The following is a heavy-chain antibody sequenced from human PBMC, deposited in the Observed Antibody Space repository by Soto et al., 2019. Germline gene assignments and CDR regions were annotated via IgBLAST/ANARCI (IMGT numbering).Heavy chain of an antibody. J-gene: IGHJ3*01. CDR3: XXXXXXLRDA. CDR2: ISSSSSTI. V-gene: IGHV3-48*01. CDR1: GFTFSSYS. Sequence: EVQLVESGGGLVQPGGSLRLSCAASGFTFSSYSMNWVRQAPGKGLEWVSYISSSSSTIYYADSVKGRFTISRDNAKNSLYLQXXXXXXXXXXXXXXXXXXXXLRDA.